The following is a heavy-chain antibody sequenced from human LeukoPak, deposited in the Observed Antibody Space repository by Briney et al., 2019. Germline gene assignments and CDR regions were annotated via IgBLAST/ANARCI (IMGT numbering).Heavy chain of an antibody. D-gene: IGHD6-13*01. CDR3: ARGRSSWKLAGRVRNWFDP. V-gene: IGHV4-4*09. J-gene: IGHJ5*02. CDR1: GGSISSYY. Sequence: SETLSLTCTVSGGSISSYYWSWIRQPPGKGLEWIGYIYTSGSTNYNPSLKSRVTISVDTSKNQFSLKLSSVTAADTAVYYCARGRSSWKLAGRVRNWFDPWGQGTLVTVSS. CDR2: IYTSGST.